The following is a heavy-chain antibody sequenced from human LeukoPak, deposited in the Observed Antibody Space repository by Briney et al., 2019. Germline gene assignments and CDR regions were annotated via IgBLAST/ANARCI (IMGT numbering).Heavy chain of an antibody. CDR2: INHSGST. J-gene: IGHJ5*02. Sequence: PSETLSLTCAVYGGSFSGYYWSWIRQPPGKGLEWIGEINHSGSTNYNPSLKSRVTISVDTSKNQFSLKLSSVTAADTAVYYCARGKFGSSWYLGNWFDPWGQGTLVTVSS. V-gene: IGHV4-34*01. CDR3: ARGKFGSSWYLGNWFDP. CDR1: GGSFSGYY. D-gene: IGHD6-13*01.